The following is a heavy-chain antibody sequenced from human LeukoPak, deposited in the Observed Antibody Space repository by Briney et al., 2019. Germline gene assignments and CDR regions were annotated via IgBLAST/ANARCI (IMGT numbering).Heavy chain of an antibody. V-gene: IGHV6-1*01. J-gene: IGHJ4*02. CDR1: GDSVSNSNAA. CDR2: TFYRSKWDT. CDR3: ARDSINSGLYDS. Sequence: SQTLSPTCGISGDSVSNSNAAWNWIRQSPSRGLEWLGRTFYRSKWDTEFAVSVKSRITINSDTSKNQFSLHLNSVTPEDTAMYYCARDSINSGLYDSWGQGTLVTVSS. D-gene: IGHD6-19*01.